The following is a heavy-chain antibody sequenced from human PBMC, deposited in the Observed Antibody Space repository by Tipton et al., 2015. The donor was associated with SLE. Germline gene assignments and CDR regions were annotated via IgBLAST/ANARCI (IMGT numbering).Heavy chain of an antibody. V-gene: IGHV4-61*09. Sequence: TLSLTCTVSGSSINSGSYYWNWIRQPAGKELEWVGHIFTSGATDYNPSLKSRVTISADMSKNQFSLKLSSVTAADTAVYYCARGRTPFDSWGQGTLVTVSS. D-gene: IGHD1-1*01. CDR2: IFTSGAT. J-gene: IGHJ4*02. CDR3: ARGRTPFDS. CDR1: GSSINSGSYY.